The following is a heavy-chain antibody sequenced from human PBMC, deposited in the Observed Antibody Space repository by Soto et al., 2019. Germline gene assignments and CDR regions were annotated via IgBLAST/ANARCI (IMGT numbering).Heavy chain of an antibody. V-gene: IGHV3-48*02. CDR3: VREDILGVRSFDY. J-gene: IGHJ4*02. Sequence: PGGSLRLPCAASGFTFSGYSVNWVRQAPGKGLEWISYISSGSKTIYYADSVKGRFIVSRDNAKNSQYLQMSSLRDEDTAVYYCVREDILGVRSFDYWGQGTLVTVSS. CDR2: ISSGSKTI. CDR1: GFTFSGYS. D-gene: IGHD3-9*01.